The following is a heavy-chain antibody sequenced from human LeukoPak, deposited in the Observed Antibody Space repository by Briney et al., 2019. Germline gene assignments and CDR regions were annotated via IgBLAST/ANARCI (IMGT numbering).Heavy chain of an antibody. Sequence: SETLSLTCTVSGDSISDYYWTWIRQPPGKGLEWIAYIHSSGSTNYNPSLKSRVIISVDTSRSQLSLKLSSVTAADTAVYYCARIEGDNSLDYWGQGTLVTVSS. CDR1: GDSISDYY. CDR3: ARIEGDNSLDY. CDR2: IHSSGST. V-gene: IGHV4-59*01. J-gene: IGHJ4*02. D-gene: IGHD3-16*01.